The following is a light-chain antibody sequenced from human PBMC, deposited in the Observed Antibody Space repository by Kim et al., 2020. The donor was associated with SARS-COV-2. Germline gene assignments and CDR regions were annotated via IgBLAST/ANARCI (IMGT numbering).Light chain of an antibody. CDR3: QTWGTGVVV. Sequence: WVKLTCTLSSGESSYAIAWHQQQPEKGPRYLMKLNSDGSHSKGDGIPDRFSGSSSGAERYLTISSLQSEDEADYYCQTWGTGVVVFGGGTQLTVL. V-gene: IGLV4-69*01. J-gene: IGLJ2*01. CDR1: SGESSYA. CDR2: LNSDGSH.